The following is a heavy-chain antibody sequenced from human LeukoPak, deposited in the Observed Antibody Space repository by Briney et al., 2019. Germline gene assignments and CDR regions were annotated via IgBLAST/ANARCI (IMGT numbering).Heavy chain of an antibody. Sequence: GESLRLSCAASGFIVSNNYMTWVRLAPGKGLVWVSRIKNDGSTTTYADSVKGRFTISRDNAKNTLYLQMNSLTAEDTAVYYCARDRWFSGSYAFDLWGQGTMVTVSS. CDR3: ARDRWFSGSYAFDL. J-gene: IGHJ3*01. V-gene: IGHV3-74*01. CDR1: GFIVSNNY. D-gene: IGHD3-10*01. CDR2: IKNDGSTT.